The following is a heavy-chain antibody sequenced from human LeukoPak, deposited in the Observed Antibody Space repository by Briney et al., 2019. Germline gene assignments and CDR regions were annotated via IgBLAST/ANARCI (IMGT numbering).Heavy chain of an antibody. CDR2: IHPSGSP. Sequence: SETLSLTCAIYDASFSGYYWSWIRQPPGKGLEWIGEIHPSGSPSYNPSLESRTIISVDASKNQFSLILNSVIAADTALYFCSRGGDASKAGKYWGQGALVTVSS. V-gene: IGHV4-34*01. J-gene: IGHJ4*02. CDR3: SRGGDASKAGKY. CDR1: DASFSGYY. D-gene: IGHD3-10*01.